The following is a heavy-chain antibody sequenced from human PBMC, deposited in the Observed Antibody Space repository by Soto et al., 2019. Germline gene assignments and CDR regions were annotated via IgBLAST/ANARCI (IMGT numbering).Heavy chain of an antibody. CDR2: IYYSGRT. V-gene: IGHV4-61*08. CDR1: DGSISSGGYY. Sequence: SETLSLTCTVSDGSISSGGYYWSWIRQHPGKGLEWIGYIYYSGRTNYNPSLKSRVTISVDTPKNQFSLKLSSVTAADTAVYYCARGYCSSTTCYIWDNWFDPWGQGTLVTVSS. D-gene: IGHD2-2*01. J-gene: IGHJ5*02. CDR3: ARGYCSSTTCYIWDNWFDP.